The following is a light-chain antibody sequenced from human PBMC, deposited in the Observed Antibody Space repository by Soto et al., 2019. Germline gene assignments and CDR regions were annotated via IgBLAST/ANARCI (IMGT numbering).Light chain of an antibody. CDR2: DAS. J-gene: IGKJ2*01. CDR1: QSVSSY. Sequence: EIVLTQSPATLSLSPGERATLSCRASQSVSSYLAWYQQKPGQAPRLLIYDASNRATGIPARFSGSGSGTDFTLTISSREPEDCAVYYCQQRSNWPPGYTFGQGTKLEIK. V-gene: IGKV3-11*01. CDR3: QQRSNWPPGYT.